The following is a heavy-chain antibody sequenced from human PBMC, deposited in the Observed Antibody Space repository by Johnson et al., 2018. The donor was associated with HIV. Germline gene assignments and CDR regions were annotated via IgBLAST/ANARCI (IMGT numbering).Heavy chain of an antibody. CDR3: ARTTLRFLDRGDDAFDI. Sequence: VQLVESGGGLIQPGGSLRLSCAASGFTVSSNYMSWVRQAPGKGLEWVSVIYSGGSTYYADSVKGRFTIPRDNSKNTLYLQMNSLRAEDTAVYYCARTTLRFLDRGDDAFDIWGQGTMVTVSS. CDR1: GFTVSSNY. J-gene: IGHJ3*02. D-gene: IGHD3-3*01. V-gene: IGHV3-53*01. CDR2: IYSGGST.